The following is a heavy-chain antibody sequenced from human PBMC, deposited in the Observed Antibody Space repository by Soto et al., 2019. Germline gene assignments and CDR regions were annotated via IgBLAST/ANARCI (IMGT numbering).Heavy chain of an antibody. CDR1: GFTFSRYG. CDR2: IWYDGSNK. D-gene: IGHD1-7*01. J-gene: IGHJ4*02. Sequence: QVQLVESGGGVVQPGRSLRLSCAASGFTFSRYGMHWVRQAPGKGLEWVAVIWYDGSNKYYADSVKGRFTISRDNSKNTLYLQMNSLRAEDTAVYYCARAYLELPFDYWGQGTLVTVSS. CDR3: ARAYLELPFDY. V-gene: IGHV3-33*01.